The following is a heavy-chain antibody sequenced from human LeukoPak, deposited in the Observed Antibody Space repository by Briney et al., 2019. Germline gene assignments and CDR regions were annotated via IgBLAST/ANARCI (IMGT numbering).Heavy chain of an antibody. D-gene: IGHD3-22*01. CDR2: IIPMFGTV. CDR1: GGTFSNYA. CDR3: VFDSSGYLSRSLPPYFDH. V-gene: IGHV1-69*05. J-gene: IGHJ4*02. Sequence: SVKVSCKASGGTFSNYAIHWVRQAPGQGLEWMGGIIPMFGTVKYAQKLQGRVTLRTDESTSTAYMELSSLTSEDTAVYYCVFDSSGYLSRSLPPYFDHWGQGTLVIVS.